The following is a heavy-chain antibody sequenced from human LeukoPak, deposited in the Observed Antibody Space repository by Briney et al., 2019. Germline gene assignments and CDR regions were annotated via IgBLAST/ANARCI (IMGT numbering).Heavy chain of an antibody. CDR1: GFTFSSYG. CDR3: ARGTTVVWKPPFDP. D-gene: IGHD4-23*01. CDR2: ISSSSYI. V-gene: IGHV3-21*01. Sequence: PGGSLRLSCAASGFTFSSYGMHWVRQAPGKGLEWVSSISSSSYIYYADSVKGRFTISRDNSKNTLYLQMNSLRAEDTAVFYCARGTTVVWKPPFDPWGQGTLVTVSS. J-gene: IGHJ5*02.